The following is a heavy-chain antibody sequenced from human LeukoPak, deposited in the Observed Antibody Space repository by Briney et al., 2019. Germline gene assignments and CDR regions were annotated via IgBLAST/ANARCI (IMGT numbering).Heavy chain of an antibody. Sequence: SETLSLTCTVSGGSISSGDYYWNWIRQHPEKSLEWIGYIFYSGSAYYNPSLKSRVTISVDTSKNQFSLKLGSVTAADTAVYYCARGSTLIRGFDYWGQGTLVTVSS. D-gene: IGHD3-10*01. CDR3: ARGSTLIRGFDY. J-gene: IGHJ4*02. CDR1: GGSISSGDYY. CDR2: IFYSGSA. V-gene: IGHV4-31*03.